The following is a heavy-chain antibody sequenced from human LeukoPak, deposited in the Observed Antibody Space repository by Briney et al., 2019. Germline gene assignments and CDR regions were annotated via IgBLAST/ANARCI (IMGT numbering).Heavy chain of an antibody. Sequence: GGSLRLSCAASGFTISSYAMSWVRQAPGKGLEWVSAISGSGGSTYYADSVKGRFTISRDNSKNTLYLQMNSLRAEDTAVYYCANNYDSSGYSHFDYWGQGTLVTVSS. CDR1: GFTISSYA. J-gene: IGHJ4*02. CDR3: ANNYDSSGYSHFDY. CDR2: ISGSGGST. D-gene: IGHD3-22*01. V-gene: IGHV3-23*01.